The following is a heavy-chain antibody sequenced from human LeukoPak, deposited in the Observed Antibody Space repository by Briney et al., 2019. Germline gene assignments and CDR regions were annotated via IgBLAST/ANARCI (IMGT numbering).Heavy chain of an antibody. Sequence: GGSLRLSCAASGFTFSSYSMNWVRQAPGKGLEWVSYISSSSSTIYYADSVKGRFTISRDNAKNSLYLQMNSLRAEDTAVYYCAKNRDGYNSDAFDIWGQGTMVTVSS. CDR1: GFTFSSYS. V-gene: IGHV3-48*01. J-gene: IGHJ3*02. CDR2: ISSSSSTI. D-gene: IGHD5-24*01. CDR3: AKNRDGYNSDAFDI.